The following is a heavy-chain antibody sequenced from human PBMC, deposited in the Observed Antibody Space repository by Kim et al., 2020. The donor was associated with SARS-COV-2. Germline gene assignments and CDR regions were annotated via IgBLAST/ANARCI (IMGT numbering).Heavy chain of an antibody. Sequence: SETLSLTCAVYGGSFSGYYWSWIRQPPGKGLEWIGEINHSGSTNYNPSLKSRVTISVDTSKNQFSLKLSSVTAADTAVYYCARWDDCSGGSCYFFDYWG. CDR2: INHSGST. CDR3: ARWDDCSGGSCYFFDY. CDR1: GGSFSGYY. V-gene: IGHV4-34*01. J-gene: IGHJ4*01. D-gene: IGHD2-15*01.